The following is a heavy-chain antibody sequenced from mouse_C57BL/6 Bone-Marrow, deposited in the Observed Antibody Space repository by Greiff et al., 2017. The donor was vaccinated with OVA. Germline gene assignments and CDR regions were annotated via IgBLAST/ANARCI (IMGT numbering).Heavy chain of an antibody. J-gene: IGHJ2*01. CDR3: ARGGCYGSRGGY. V-gene: IGHV1-64*01. CDR1: GYTFTSYW. CDR2: IHPNSGST. D-gene: IGHD1-1*01. Sequence: QVQLQQPGAELVKPGASVKLSCKASGYTFTSYWMHWVKQRPGQGLEWIGMIHPNSGSTNYNEKFKSKATLTVDKSSSTAYMQLSSLTSEDSAVXYCARGGCYGSRGGYWGQGTTLTVSS.